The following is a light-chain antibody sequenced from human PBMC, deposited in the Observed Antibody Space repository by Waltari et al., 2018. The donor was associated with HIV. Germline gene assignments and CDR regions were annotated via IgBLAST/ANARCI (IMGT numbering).Light chain of an antibody. V-gene: IGLV2-14*01. Sequence: QSVLTQPASVSGSPGQPISLSCTAASSDINYFNSVSWYQQHTGKAPKLIIFEVTNRPSGVSSRLSGSKSGNTAFLTISGLQADDEANYYCSSNTTDNTWVFGGGTKVTVL. CDR1: SSDINYFNS. CDR2: EVT. J-gene: IGLJ3*02. CDR3: SSNTTDNTWV.